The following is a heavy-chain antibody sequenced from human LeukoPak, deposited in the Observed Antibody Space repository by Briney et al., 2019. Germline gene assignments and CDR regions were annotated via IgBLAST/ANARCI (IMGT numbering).Heavy chain of an antibody. J-gene: IGHJ4*02. CDR1: GFIFGSYG. D-gene: IGHD3-22*01. CDR2: IRYDGSNK. V-gene: IGHV3-30*02. Sequence: GGSLRLSCEASGFIFGSYGMHWGRQAPGKGLEWVAFIRYDGSNKFYADSVKGRLTISRDNSKNTLYLQMNSLRAEDTAVYYCAKQKAYYYDSSSYLDYFDYWGQGTLVTVSS. CDR3: AKQKAYYYDSSSYLDYFDY.